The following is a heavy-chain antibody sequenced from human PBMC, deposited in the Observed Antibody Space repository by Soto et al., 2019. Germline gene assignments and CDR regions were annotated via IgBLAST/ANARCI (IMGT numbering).Heavy chain of an antibody. Sequence: EVQLVESGGGLVQPGGSLRLSCAASGFTFSSYWMSWVRQAPGKGLEWVANIKQDGSEKYYVDSVKGRFTISRDNAKNSLYLQMNSLRAEDTAVYYCARVDTGWFRGGYYYYMDVWGKGTTVTVSS. J-gene: IGHJ6*03. CDR2: IKQDGSEK. CDR3: ARVDTGWFRGGYYYYMDV. V-gene: IGHV3-7*01. CDR1: GFTFSSYW. D-gene: IGHD2-15*01.